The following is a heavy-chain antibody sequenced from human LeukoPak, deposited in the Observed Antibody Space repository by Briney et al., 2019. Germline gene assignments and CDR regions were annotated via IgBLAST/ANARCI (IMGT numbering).Heavy chain of an antibody. CDR2: IYYSGST. CDR1: GGSFSGYY. Sequence: SETLSLTYAVYGGSFSGYYWSWIRQPPGKGLEWIGYIYYSGSTNYNPSLKSRVTISVDTSKNQFSLKLSSVTAADPAVYYCARKCGGDCASDAFDIWGQGTMVTVSS. V-gene: IGHV4-59*08. J-gene: IGHJ3*02. D-gene: IGHD2-21*02. CDR3: ARKCGGDCASDAFDI.